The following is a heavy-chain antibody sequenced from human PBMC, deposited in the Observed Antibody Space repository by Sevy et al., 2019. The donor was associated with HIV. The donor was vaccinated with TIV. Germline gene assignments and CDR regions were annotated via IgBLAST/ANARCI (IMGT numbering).Heavy chain of an antibody. V-gene: IGHV3-7*01. D-gene: IGHD5-18*01. CDR2: MREDGSDK. CDR1: RFTFSVYW. CDR3: VREGVGGYSYSLDC. J-gene: IGHJ4*01. Sequence: GGSLRLSCAASRFTFSVYWMSWVRQAPGKGLEWVATMREDGSDKDYVDSVKGRFTISRDNAKNSLSLQMNSLRAEDTAVYYCVREGVGGYSYSLDCWGHGTLVTVSS.